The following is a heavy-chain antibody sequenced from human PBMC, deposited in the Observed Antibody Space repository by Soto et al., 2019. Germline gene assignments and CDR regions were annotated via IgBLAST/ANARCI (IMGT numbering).Heavy chain of an antibody. CDR1: GFTFSSYG. D-gene: IGHD3-16*01. J-gene: IGHJ3*02. Sequence: PGGSLRLSCAASGFTFSSYGMHWVRQAPGKGLEWVAVIWYDGSNKYYADSVKGRFTISRDNSKNTLYLQMNSLRAEDTAVYYCARALGITHGAFDIWGQGTMVTVSS. CDR2: IWYDGSNK. V-gene: IGHV3-33*01. CDR3: ARALGITHGAFDI.